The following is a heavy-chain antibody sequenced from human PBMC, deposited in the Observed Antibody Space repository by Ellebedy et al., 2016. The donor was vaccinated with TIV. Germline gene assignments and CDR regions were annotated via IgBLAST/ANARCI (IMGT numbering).Heavy chain of an antibody. V-gene: IGHV4-38-2*02. CDR3: ARAGVH. Sequence: SETLSLTXTVSGYSIRSGYYWGWIRQPPGKGLDWIGNIYHSGSTYYNPSLRSRVTLSLDKSKNQVSLKLTSVTAADTAVYYCARAGVHWGQGTLVTVSS. CDR1: GYSIRSGYY. J-gene: IGHJ4*02. CDR2: IYHSGST. D-gene: IGHD2-8*01.